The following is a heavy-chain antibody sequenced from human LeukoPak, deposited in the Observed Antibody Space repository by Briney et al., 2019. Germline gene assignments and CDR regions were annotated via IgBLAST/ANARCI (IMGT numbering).Heavy chain of an antibody. CDR3: ARDPNRYAAAHAFEY. J-gene: IGHJ4*02. Sequence: ASVKVSCKASGYTFTGYYMHWVRQAPGQGLEWMGWINPNSGGTNYAQKFQGWVTMTRDTSISTAYMELSRLRSDDTAVYYCARDPNRYAAAHAFEYWGQGTLVTVSS. D-gene: IGHD6-13*01. CDR1: GYTFTGYY. CDR2: INPNSGGT. V-gene: IGHV1-2*04.